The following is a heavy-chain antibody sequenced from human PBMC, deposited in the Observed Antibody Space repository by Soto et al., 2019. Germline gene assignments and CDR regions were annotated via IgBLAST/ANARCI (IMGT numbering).Heavy chain of an antibody. CDR2: INPNSGGT. J-gene: IGHJ4*02. D-gene: IGHD6-19*01. V-gene: IGHV1-2*04. CDR3: ATSRDSISVAGETEYYFDY. CDR1: GYTFTGYY. Sequence: ASVKVSCKASGYTFTGYYMHWVRQAPGQGLEWMGWINPNSGGTNYAQTFQGWVTMTRDTSISTAYMELSRLGSDDTAVYYCATSRDSISVAGETEYYFDYWGQGTLVTVYS.